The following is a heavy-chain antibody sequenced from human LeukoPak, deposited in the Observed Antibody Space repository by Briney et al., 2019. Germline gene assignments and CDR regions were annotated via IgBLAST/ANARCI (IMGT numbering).Heavy chain of an antibody. D-gene: IGHD6-13*01. CDR1: GGSISSSSYY. Sequence: SETLSLTCTVSGGSISSSSYYWGWIRQPPGKGLEWIVSIYYSGSTYYNPSLKSRVTISVDTSKNQFSLKLSSVTAADTAVYYCARHRNEAGYSSSWFIDYWGQGTLVTVSS. V-gene: IGHV4-39*01. CDR2: IYYSGST. J-gene: IGHJ4*02. CDR3: ARHRNEAGYSSSWFIDY.